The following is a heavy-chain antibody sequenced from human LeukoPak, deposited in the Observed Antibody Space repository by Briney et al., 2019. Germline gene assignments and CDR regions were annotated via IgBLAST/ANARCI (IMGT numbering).Heavy chain of an antibody. D-gene: IGHD1-26*01. CDR1: GFAFSDAW. CDR2: IKTRAEGETT. J-gene: IGHJ4*02. V-gene: IGHV3-15*01. Sequence: GGSLRLSCVASGFAFSDAWLSWVRQAPGKGLEWIGRIKTRAEGETTDYVASVKGRFTISRDDSENMLYLQMNSLKTEDTAVYYCATSRVGYWGQGTPVTVSS. CDR3: ATSRVGY.